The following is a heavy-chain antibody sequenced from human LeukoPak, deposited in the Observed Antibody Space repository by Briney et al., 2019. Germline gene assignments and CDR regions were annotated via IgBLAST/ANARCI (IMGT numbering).Heavy chain of an antibody. CDR2: ISYDGSNK. J-gene: IGHJ4*02. D-gene: IGHD3-22*01. CDR1: GFTFSSYG. V-gene: IGHV3-30*18. Sequence: GRSLRLSCAASGFTFSSYGMHWVRQAPGKGLEWVAVISYDGSNKYYADSVKGRFTISRDNSKNTLYLQMNSLRAEDTAVYYCAKIPWYYDSSGYSLDYWGQGTLVTVSP. CDR3: AKIPWYYDSSGYSLDY.